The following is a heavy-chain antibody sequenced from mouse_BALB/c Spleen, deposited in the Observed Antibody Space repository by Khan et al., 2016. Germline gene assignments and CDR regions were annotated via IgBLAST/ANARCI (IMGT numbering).Heavy chain of an antibody. CDR2: IRLKSDDYVT. CDR3: WILL. V-gene: IGHV6-6*02. Sequence: EGKREGSGGSLVQPGGSMKLFCVASGFTFSNYWMNWVRQSPEKGLEWVAEIRLKSDDYVTHYAESVKGRFTISRDDSKSSVYLQMNNLRAEVTGIYYCWILLWGQGTTLTVSS. CDR1: GFTFSNYW. J-gene: IGHJ2*01.